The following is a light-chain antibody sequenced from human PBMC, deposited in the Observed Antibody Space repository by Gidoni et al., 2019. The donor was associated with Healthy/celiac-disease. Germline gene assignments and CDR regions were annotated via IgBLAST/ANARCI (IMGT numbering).Light chain of an antibody. CDR1: QSVSSY. J-gene: IGKJ5*01. CDR2: DAA. Sequence: EIVLTPSPATLSLSPGERPTLSCKASQSVSSYLAWYQQKPGQAPRLLIYDAANRATGLPARFSGSGSGTDFTLTISSIEPEDVAVYYCQQRSNWAAVTFGQGTRLEIK. CDR3: QQRSNWAAVT. V-gene: IGKV3-11*01.